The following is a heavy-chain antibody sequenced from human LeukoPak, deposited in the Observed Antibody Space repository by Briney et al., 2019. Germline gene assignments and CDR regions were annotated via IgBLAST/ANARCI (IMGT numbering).Heavy chain of an antibody. J-gene: IGHJ4*02. CDR2: IGAAGSII. CDR1: GFTFSSYS. CDR3: ARDSSTYAGPPDY. D-gene: IGHD2-2*01. Sequence: PGGSLRLSCAASGFTFSSYSMNWVRQAPGKGLGWVSYIGAAGSIIYYADSVKGRFTISRDNAKNSLFLQMNSLRAEDTAVYYCARDSSTYAGPPDYWGQGTLVTVSS. V-gene: IGHV3-48*01.